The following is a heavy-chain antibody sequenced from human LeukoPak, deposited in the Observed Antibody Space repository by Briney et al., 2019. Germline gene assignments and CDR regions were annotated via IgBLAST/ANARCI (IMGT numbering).Heavy chain of an antibody. CDR2: ISGYNGNT. CDR3: AREGYSGYERGYDAFDI. V-gene: IGHV1-18*01. Sequence: ASVKVSCKASGYTFTSCHITWVRQAPGQGLEWMGWISGYNGNTNYAQKLQGRVTMTTDTSTSTAYMELRSLRSDDTAVYYCAREGYSGYERGYDAFDIWGQGTMVTVSS. J-gene: IGHJ3*02. D-gene: IGHD5-12*01. CDR1: GYTFTSCH.